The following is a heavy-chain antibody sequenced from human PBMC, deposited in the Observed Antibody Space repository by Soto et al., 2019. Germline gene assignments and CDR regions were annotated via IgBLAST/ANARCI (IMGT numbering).Heavy chain of an antibody. D-gene: IGHD6-13*01. J-gene: IGHJ6*02. V-gene: IGHV4-39*01. CDR3: AIAASGIGYYYYGMDV. CDR1: CGSISSSSFY. CDR2: IYYSGST. Sequence: ETLSLTRPVSCGSISSSSFYWGWVRPPPGKGLEWIGSIYYSGSTHYNPSLKSRVTISVDTSKNQFSLKLSSVTAADAAVYYCAIAASGIGYYYYGMDVWGQGTTVTVSS.